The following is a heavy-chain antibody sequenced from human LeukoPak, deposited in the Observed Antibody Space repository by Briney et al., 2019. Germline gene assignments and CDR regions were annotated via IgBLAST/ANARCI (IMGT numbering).Heavy chain of an antibody. J-gene: IGHJ4*02. Sequence: PGGFLRLYSAASGFTFSSYAMSWVRQAPGQGLEWVSALSGSGGSTYYADSVKGRFAISRDNSKNTLYLQMNSLRAEDTAVYYCAKGSGVVVVAAITFDYWGQGTLVTVSS. V-gene: IGHV3-23*01. CDR1: GFTFSSYA. CDR2: LSGSGGST. CDR3: AKGSGVVVVAAITFDY. D-gene: IGHD2-15*01.